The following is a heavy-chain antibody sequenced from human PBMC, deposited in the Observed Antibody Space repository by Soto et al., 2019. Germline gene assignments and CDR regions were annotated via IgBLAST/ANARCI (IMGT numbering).Heavy chain of an antibody. CDR1: GITLSNAW. CDR3: TSTRPGTNVFDI. D-gene: IGHD1-1*01. CDR2: IRSKGDGGAP. J-gene: IGHJ3*02. V-gene: IGHV3-15*01. Sequence: EVQLAESGGGLVEPGGSLRLSCAGSGITLSNAWMNWVRQAAGKGLEWVGRIRSKGDGGAPEYAAPVKGRFTFSRDDSENTLFLQMSALKPEDTGVYFCTSTRPGTNVFDIWGPGTMVIVSS.